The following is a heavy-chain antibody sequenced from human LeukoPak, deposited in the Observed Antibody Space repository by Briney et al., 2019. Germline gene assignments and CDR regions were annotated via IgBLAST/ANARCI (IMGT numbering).Heavy chain of an antibody. CDR2: ISSGGSFM. V-gene: IGHV3-21*01. J-gene: IGHJ6*03. Sequence: GGSLRLSCVASGFTFSDYSMNWVRQPPGKGLEWVSSISSGGSFMYYADSGKGRFTISRDNAKNSVFLQMNSLRAEDTAVYYCTRDPDMDVWGKGTTVTVSS. CDR1: GFTFSDYS. CDR3: TRDPDMDV.